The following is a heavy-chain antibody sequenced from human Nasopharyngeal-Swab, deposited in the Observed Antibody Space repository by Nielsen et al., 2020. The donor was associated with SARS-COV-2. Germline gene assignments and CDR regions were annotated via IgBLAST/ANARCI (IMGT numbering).Heavy chain of an antibody. CDR1: GFTFDDSA. D-gene: IGHD5-18*01. V-gene: IGHV3-9*01. CDR2: ISWNSGST. CDR3: VKDIQRGYSYGLDY. Sequence: SLKISCAASGFTFDDSALHWVRHAPGKGLEWVSGISWNSGSTNYAASVKGLFTISRDNAKNSLYLQMNSLRVEDTALYCCVKDIQRGYSYGLDYWGQGTPVTVS. J-gene: IGHJ4*02.